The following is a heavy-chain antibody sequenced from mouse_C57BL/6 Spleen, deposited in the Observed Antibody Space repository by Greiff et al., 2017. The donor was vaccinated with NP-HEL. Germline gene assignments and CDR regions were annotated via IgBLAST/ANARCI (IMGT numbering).Heavy chain of an antibody. CDR2: IDPSDSYT. D-gene: IGHD2-3*01. V-gene: IGHV1-50*01. CDR3: ARDGYYVRFAY. Sequence: QVQLQQPGAELVKPGASVKLSCKASGYTFTSYWMQWVKQRPGQGLEWIGEIDPSDSYTNYNQKFKGKATLTVDTSSSTAYMQLSSLTSEDSAVYYCARDGYYVRFAYWGQGTLVTVS. J-gene: IGHJ3*01. CDR1: GYTFTSYW.